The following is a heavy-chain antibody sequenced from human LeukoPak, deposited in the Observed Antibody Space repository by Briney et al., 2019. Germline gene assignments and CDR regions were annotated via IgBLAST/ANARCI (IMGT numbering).Heavy chain of an antibody. J-gene: IGHJ4*02. CDR2: IWYDGSNK. CDR3: ARALFNYDSSGLTY. Sequence: GRSLRLSCAASGFTFSSYGMHWVRQAPGKGLEWVALIWYDGSNKYYADSVKGRFTISRDNSKNTLYLQMNSLRAEDTAVYYCARALFNYDSSGLTYWGQGTLVTVSS. V-gene: IGHV3-33*01. CDR1: GFTFSSYG. D-gene: IGHD3-22*01.